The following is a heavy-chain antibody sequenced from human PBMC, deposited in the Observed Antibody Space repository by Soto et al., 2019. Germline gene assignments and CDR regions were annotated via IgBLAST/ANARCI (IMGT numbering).Heavy chain of an antibody. V-gene: IGHV3-30-3*01. CDR2: ISDDGTKT. J-gene: IGHJ6*02. CDR1: GFSFNIYA. CDR3: ARASQPGPLPCYGMGV. Sequence: QVQLEESGGGVVQPGRSLRLSCAASGFSFNIYAMNWVREAPGQGLEWLSLISDDGTKTYYADSVKGRFIVSRDDSSNPLYLQMDGLGAEDTSLYFGARASQPGPLPCYGMGVWGQGTTVLVSS.